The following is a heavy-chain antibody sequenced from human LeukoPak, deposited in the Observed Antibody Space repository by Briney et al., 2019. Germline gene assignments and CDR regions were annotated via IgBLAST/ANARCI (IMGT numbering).Heavy chain of an antibody. CDR3: ARVADILTGYYLDY. D-gene: IGHD3-9*01. CDR1: GGSISSYY. V-gene: IGHV4-59*01. CDR2: IYYSGST. Sequence: PSETLSLSCTVSGGSISSYYWSWIRQPPGKGLEWIGYIYYSGSTNYNPSLKSRVTISVDTSKNQFSLKLSSVTAADTAVYYCARVADILTGYYLDYWGQGTLVTVSS. J-gene: IGHJ4*02.